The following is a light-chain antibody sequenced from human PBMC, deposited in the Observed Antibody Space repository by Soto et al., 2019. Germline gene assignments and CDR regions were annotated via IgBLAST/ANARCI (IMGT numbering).Light chain of an antibody. CDR2: AAS. Sequence: DKQMSQSPSSLSASVVDRVTITCRASRDISNSLNWYPHHPGKGPKILIYAASTLQRGVPSRFTGSGSGTHFNLTINSLQPEDFATYFCKQSYSSRRCGQGTMVDIK. V-gene: IGKV1-39*01. CDR1: RDISNS. CDR3: KQSYSSRR. J-gene: IGKJ1*01.